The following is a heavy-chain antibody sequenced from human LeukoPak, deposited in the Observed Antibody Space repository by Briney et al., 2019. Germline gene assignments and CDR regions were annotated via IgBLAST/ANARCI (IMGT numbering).Heavy chain of an antibody. CDR3: ARHGVLTGYFGY. CDR2: INHSGST. CDR1: GGSISNTNYY. Sequence: SETLSLTCTVSGGSISNTNYYWGWIRQPPGKGLEWIGEINHSGSTNYNPSLKSRVTISVDTSKNQFSLKLSSVTAADTAVYYCARHGVLTGYFGYWGQGTLVTVSS. J-gene: IGHJ4*02. D-gene: IGHD3-9*01. V-gene: IGHV4-39*01.